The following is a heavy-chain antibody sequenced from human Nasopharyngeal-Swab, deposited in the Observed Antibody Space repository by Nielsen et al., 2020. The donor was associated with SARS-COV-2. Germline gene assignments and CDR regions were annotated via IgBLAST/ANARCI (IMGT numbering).Heavy chain of an antibody. CDR3: ASVSRY. CDR2: ISSSGSYM. D-gene: IGHD2-2*01. Sequence: EGSLRPSFQASGFPFSDYTFNWVRQPPGQGLEWVSSISSSGSYMYYTDSLKGRFTISRNNARNSVYLQMNSLRDEDTAVYYCASVSRYWGQGTMVTVSS. V-gene: IGHV3-21*01. J-gene: IGHJ4*02. CDR1: GFPFSDYT.